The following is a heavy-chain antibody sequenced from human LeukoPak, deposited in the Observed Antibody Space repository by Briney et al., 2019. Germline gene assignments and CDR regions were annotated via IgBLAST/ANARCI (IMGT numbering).Heavy chain of an antibody. CDR1: EFTFSSYA. V-gene: IGHV3-23*01. D-gene: IGHD6-13*01. Sequence: GGSLRLSCAASEFTFSSYAMSWVRQAPGKGLEWVSAISGSGGSTYYADSVKGRFTISRDNSKNTLYLQMNSLRADDTAVYYCAKAEEQLAKFDYWGQGTLVTVSS. J-gene: IGHJ4*02. CDR2: ISGSGGST. CDR3: AKAEEQLAKFDY.